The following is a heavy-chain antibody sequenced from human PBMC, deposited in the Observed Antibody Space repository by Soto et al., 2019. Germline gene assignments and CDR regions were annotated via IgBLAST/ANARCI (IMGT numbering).Heavy chain of an antibody. CDR1: CGSISSGGYS. D-gene: IGHD3-10*01. CDR2: IYHSGST. J-gene: IGHJ6*02. CDR3: ARGFGELLGYYYGMDV. V-gene: IGHV4-30-2*01. Sequence: SETLSLTCAVSCGSISSGGYSWSWIRQPPGKGLEWIGYIYHSGSTYYNPSLKSRVTISVDRSKNQFSLKLSSVTAADTAVYYCARGFGELLGYYYGMDVWGQGTTVTVSS.